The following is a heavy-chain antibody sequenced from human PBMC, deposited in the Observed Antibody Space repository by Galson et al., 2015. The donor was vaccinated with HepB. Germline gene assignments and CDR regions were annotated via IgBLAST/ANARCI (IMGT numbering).Heavy chain of an antibody. D-gene: IGHD3-10*01. Sequence: SVKVSCKASGYTFTSYYMHWVRQAPGQGLEWMGIINPSGGSTSYAQKFQGRVTMTRDTSTSTVYMELSSLRSEDTAVYYCARASPGLLWFGELFGDVLFDYWGQGTLVTVSS. CDR2: INPSGGST. J-gene: IGHJ4*02. V-gene: IGHV1-46*03. CDR3: ARASPGLLWFGELFGDVLFDY. CDR1: GYTFTSYY.